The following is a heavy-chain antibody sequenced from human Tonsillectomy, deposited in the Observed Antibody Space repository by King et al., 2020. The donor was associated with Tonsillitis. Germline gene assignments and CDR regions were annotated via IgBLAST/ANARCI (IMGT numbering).Heavy chain of an antibody. Sequence: LQLQESGPGLVKPSETLSLTCTVPGGPISSYYWSWIRQPPGKGLEWFGFIYYSGSNNYNPSLKSRVTISVDTSKNQFSLKLSSVTAADTAVYYCARQGAWILPIWGQGTLVSVSS. V-gene: IGHV4-59*08. D-gene: IGHD5-18*01. CDR1: GGPISSYY. CDR2: IYYSGSN. CDR3: ARQGAWILPI. J-gene: IGHJ4*02.